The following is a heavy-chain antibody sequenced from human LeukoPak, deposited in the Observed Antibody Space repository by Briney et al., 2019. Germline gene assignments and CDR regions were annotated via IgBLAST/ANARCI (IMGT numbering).Heavy chain of an antibody. CDR1: GFTFSTYS. V-gene: IGHV3-21*01. J-gene: IGHJ4*02. D-gene: IGHD4-17*01. CDR3: ARNDYGDYGIDY. CDR2: ISRSASSI. Sequence: NPGGSLRLSCASSGFTFSTYSMSWVRQAPGKGLEWVPYISRSASSIYYADSVKGRFTTSRDNAKNSLYLQMNSLRAEDTAIYFCARNDYGDYGIDYWGQGTLVTVSS.